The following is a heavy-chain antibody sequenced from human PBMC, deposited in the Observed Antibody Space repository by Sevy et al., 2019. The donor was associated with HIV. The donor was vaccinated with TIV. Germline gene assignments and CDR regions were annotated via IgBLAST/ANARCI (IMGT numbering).Heavy chain of an antibody. CDR1: GFTFSDYY. V-gene: IGHV3-11*01. CDR3: ARKNYDFWSGSYDAFDI. D-gene: IGHD3-3*01. CDR2: ISSSGSTI. J-gene: IGHJ3*02. Sequence: GGSLRLSCAASGFTFSDYYMSWIRQAPGKGLEWVSYISSSGSTIYYADSVKGRFTISSDNAKNSQYLQMNSLRAEDTAVYYCARKNYDFWSGSYDAFDIWGQGTMVTLSS.